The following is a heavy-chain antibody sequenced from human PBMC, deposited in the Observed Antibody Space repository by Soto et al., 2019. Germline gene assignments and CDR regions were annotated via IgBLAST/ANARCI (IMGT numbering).Heavy chain of an antibody. Sequence: GGSLRLSCAASGFTFSSYAMSWVRQAPGKGLEWVSAISGSGGSTYYADSVKGRFTISRDNSKNTLYLQMNSLRAEDTAVYYCAKVGGYCSSTSCYPNYYMDVWGKGTTVTVSS. CDR1: GFTFSSYA. J-gene: IGHJ6*03. D-gene: IGHD2-2*01. V-gene: IGHV3-23*01. CDR3: AKVGGYCSSTSCYPNYYMDV. CDR2: ISGSGGST.